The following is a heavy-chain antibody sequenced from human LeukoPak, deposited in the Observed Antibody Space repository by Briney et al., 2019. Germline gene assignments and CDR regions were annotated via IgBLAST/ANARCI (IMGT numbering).Heavy chain of an antibody. V-gene: IGHV1-8*01. Sequence: ASVKVSCEAFGDTPSTYDINWVRQAPGQGLGWRGGINFNSGNNSYAQTFPGRVTITRNPSRSTAYMELSSLRSEDTAVYSCPRVGLDYGDYVPFDYWGQGTLVTVSS. D-gene: IGHD4-17*01. CDR3: PRVGLDYGDYVPFDY. CDR1: GDTPSTYD. J-gene: IGHJ4*02. CDR2: INFNSGNN.